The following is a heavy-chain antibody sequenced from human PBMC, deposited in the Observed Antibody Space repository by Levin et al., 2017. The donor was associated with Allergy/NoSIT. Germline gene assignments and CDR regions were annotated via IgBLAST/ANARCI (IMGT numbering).Heavy chain of an antibody. CDR2: ISSSSSYI. Sequence: GGSLRLSCAASGFTFSSYSMNWVRQAPGKGLEWVSSISSSSSYIYYADSVKGRFTISRDNAKNSLYLQMNSLRAEDTAVYYCARVGGSYYNGEIDYWGQGTLVTVSS. CDR1: GFTFSSYS. J-gene: IGHJ4*02. CDR3: ARVGGSYYNGEIDY. V-gene: IGHV3-21*01. D-gene: IGHD3-10*01.